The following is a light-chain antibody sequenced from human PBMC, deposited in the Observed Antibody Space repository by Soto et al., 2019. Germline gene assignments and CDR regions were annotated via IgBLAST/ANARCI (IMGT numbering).Light chain of an antibody. J-gene: IGKJ3*01. V-gene: IGKV3-15*01. CDR3: QQYNNWPRGFT. CDR1: QSVSSN. CDR2: GAS. Sequence: EIVMTQSPATLSVSPGERATLSCRASQSVSSNLAWYQQKPGQAPRLLIYGASTRATGIPARFSGSGSGTEFTLTISSLQSEDFAVDDCQQYNNWPRGFTFGPGTKVDIK.